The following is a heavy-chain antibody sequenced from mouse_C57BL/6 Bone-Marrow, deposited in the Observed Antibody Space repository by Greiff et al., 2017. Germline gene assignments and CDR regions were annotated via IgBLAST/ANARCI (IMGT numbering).Heavy chain of an antibody. V-gene: IGHV1-50*01. CDR1: GYTFTSYW. CDR2: IDPSDSYT. J-gene: IGHJ2*01. Sequence: VQLQQPGAELVKPGASVKLSCKASGYTFTSYWMQWVKQRPGQGLEWIGEIDPSDSYTNYNQKFKGKATLTVDTSSSTAYMQLSSLTSEDCAVYYCGAVPFDYWGQGTTLTVSS. CDR3: GAVPFDY.